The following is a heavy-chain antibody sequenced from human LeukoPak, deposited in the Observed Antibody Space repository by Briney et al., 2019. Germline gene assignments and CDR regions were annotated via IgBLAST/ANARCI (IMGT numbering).Heavy chain of an antibody. CDR3: ARAILDYYYYMDV. D-gene: IGHD2/OR15-2a*01. Sequence: ASVKVSCKASGYTFTGYYMHWVRQAPGQGLEWMGWINPNSGGTNYAQKFQGRVTMTRDTSISTAYMELSRLRSDDTAVYYCARAILDYYYYMDVWGQGTLVTVSS. V-gene: IGHV1-2*02. J-gene: IGHJ6*03. CDR2: INPNSGGT. CDR1: GYTFTGYY.